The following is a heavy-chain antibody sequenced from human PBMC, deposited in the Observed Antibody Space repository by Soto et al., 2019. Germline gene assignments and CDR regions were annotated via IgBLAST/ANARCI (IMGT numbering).Heavy chain of an antibody. Sequence: ASVKVSCKASGYTVTSYGISWVRQASGQGLEWMGWISAYNGNTNYAQKLQGRVTMTTDTSTSTAYMELRSLRSDDTAVYYCARTGWRGSGSYLSGSWFAPWGQGTLVTVSS. CDR1: GYTVTSYG. CDR3: ARTGWRGSGSYLSGSWFAP. CDR2: ISAYNGNT. V-gene: IGHV1-18*01. J-gene: IGHJ5*02. D-gene: IGHD3-10*01.